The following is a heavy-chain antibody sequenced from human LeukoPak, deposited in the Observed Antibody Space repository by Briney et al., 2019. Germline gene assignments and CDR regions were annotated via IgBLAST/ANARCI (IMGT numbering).Heavy chain of an antibody. CDR3: ARDGGYSYGYRVGDYFDY. Sequence: GGSLRLSCAASGFTFDDYGMSWVRQAPGKGLEWVSSISSSSSYIYYADSVKGRFTISRDNAKNSLYLQMNSLRAEDTAVYYCARDGGYSYGYRVGDYFDYWGQGTLVTVSS. V-gene: IGHV3-21*01. J-gene: IGHJ4*02. CDR2: ISSSSSYI. D-gene: IGHD5-18*01. CDR1: GFTFDDYG.